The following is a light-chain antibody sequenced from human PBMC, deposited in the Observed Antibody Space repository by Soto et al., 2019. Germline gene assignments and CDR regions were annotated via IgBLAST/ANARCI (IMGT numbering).Light chain of an antibody. V-gene: IGKV3-20*01. Sequence: EVVLTQSPGSLSLSPGDSATLSCRASQSLVYTYVAWYQQTAGQAPRLLIYAASTRATGSPDRFSGSGSGTDFTLSISRLEPEDFAVYYCQNYGASRTFGHGTKVEI. CDR2: AAS. CDR3: QNYGASRT. CDR1: QSLVYTY. J-gene: IGKJ1*01.